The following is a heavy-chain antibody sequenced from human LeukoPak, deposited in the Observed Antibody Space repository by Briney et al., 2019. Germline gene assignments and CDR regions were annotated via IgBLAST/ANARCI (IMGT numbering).Heavy chain of an antibody. V-gene: IGHV1-2*02. CDR1: GYTFTGYY. D-gene: IGHD6-13*01. Sequence: ASVKVSCKASGYTFTGYYMHWVRQAPGQGLEWMGWINPNSGGTNYAQKFQGRVTMTRDTSISTAYMELSRLRSDDTAVYYCAREVAAAGSGPDNNWLDPWGQGTLVTVSS. CDR3: AREVAAAGSGPDNNWLDP. J-gene: IGHJ5*02. CDR2: INPNSGGT.